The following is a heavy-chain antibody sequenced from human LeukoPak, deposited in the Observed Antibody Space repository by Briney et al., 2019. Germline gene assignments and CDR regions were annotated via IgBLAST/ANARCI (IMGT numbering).Heavy chain of an antibody. D-gene: IGHD6-19*01. CDR3: AKPISGGLAVTADWFHP. CDR1: GFTFNSYT. V-gene: IGHV3-23*01. CDR2: INANSGTT. J-gene: IGHJ5*01. Sequence: GGSLTLSCPASGFTFNSYTMSWVRQAPGKGLEWVATINANSGTTSYAASVRGRFTISRDNSKNTLYLQLNTLRADDTATYYCAKPISGGLAVTADWFHPWGQGTLVVVSS.